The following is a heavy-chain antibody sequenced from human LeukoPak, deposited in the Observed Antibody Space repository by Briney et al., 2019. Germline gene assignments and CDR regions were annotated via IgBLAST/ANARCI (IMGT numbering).Heavy chain of an antibody. CDR1: GYTFTGYY. V-gene: IGHV1-2*06. Sequence: ASVKVSCKASGYTFTGYYMHWVRQAPGQGLEWMGRINLNSGGTNYAQKFQGRVTMTRDTSISTAYMELSRLRSDDTAVYYCARVTSVAGKSDDYWGQGTLVTVSS. CDR2: INLNSGGT. CDR3: ARVTSVAGKSDDY. D-gene: IGHD6-19*01. J-gene: IGHJ4*02.